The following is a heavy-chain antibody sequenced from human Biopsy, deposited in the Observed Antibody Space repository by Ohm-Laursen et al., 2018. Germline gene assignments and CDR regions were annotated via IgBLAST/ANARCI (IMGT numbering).Heavy chain of an antibody. CDR2: FDPEDVET. J-gene: IGHJ6*02. CDR3: ATGTPAAAPGLRPFGLDV. D-gene: IGHD2-2*01. V-gene: IGHV1-24*01. Sequence: ASVKVSCNVSGYTLTELSIYWVRQAPGKGLEWVGGFDPEDVETVYAQKFQGRVTMTDDTSSDTAYMELSSLRSDDTAVYYCATGTPAAAPGLRPFGLDVWGQGTTVTVSS. CDR1: GYTLTELS.